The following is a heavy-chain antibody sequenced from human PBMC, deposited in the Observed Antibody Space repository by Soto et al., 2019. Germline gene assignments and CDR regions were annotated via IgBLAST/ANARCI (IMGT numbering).Heavy chain of an antibody. J-gene: IGHJ5*02. CDR2: IYHSGST. D-gene: IGHD2-15*01. Sequence: QVQLQESGPGLVKPSETLSLTCTVSGGSISSYYWSWIRQPPGKGLEWIGYIYHSGSTYYNPSLRSRVTISVDASKNQFSRKLSSVTAADTAVYYCARYCSGGSCYLDPWGQGTLVTVSS. V-gene: IGHV4-59*08. CDR1: GGSISSYY. CDR3: ARYCSGGSCYLDP.